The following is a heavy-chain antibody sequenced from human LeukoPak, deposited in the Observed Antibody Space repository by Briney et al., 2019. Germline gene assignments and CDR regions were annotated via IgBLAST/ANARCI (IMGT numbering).Heavy chain of an antibody. CDR1: GGSFSGYY. Sequence: SETLSLTCAVYGGSFSGYYWSWIRQPPGKGLEWLGEINHSGSTNYNPSLKSRVTISVDKSKNQFSLKLSSVTAADTAVYYCARVAAALRTHYYMDVWGKGTTVTVSS. J-gene: IGHJ6*03. D-gene: IGHD6-13*01. CDR3: ARVAAALRTHYYMDV. CDR2: INHSGST. V-gene: IGHV4-34*01.